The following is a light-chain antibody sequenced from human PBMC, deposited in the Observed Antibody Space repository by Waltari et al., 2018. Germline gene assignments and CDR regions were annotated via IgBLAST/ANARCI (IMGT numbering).Light chain of an antibody. CDR1: QHIGSH. J-gene: IGKJ2*01. Sequence: EIVLTQSPATLSLSPGERATLPCRASQHIGSHLAWYQQKPGQPPRVLIYDASTRATGIPARFSGSGSGADFALTISSLEPDDFAVYYCQQRSNWPRTFGQGTKLEIK. CDR2: DAS. V-gene: IGKV3-11*01. CDR3: QQRSNWPRT.